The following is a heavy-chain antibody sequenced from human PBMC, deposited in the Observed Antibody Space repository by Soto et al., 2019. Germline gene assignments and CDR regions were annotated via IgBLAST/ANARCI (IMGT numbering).Heavy chain of an antibody. J-gene: IGHJ5*02. CDR2: INAGNGNT. CDR1: GYTFTSYA. Sequence: ASVKVSCKASGYTFTSYAIHWVRQAPGQRLEWMGWINAGNGNTKYSQKFQGRVTITRDTSASTAYMELSSLRSEDTAVYYCAGQVRMTTVTTGWFDPWGQGTLVTVSS. V-gene: IGHV1-3*01. D-gene: IGHD4-4*01. CDR3: AGQVRMTTVTTGWFDP.